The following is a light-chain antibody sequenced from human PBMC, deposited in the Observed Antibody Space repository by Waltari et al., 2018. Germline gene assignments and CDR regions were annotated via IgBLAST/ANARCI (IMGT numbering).Light chain of an antibody. CDR3: QSSDTNCTHV. CDR2: KDT. V-gene: IGLV3-25*03. CDR1: ALTNQY. J-gene: IGLJ1*01. Sequence: SYELTQPPSVSVSPGQTARITRSGDALTNQYVYWYQQKLGQAPVLMIYKDTERPSGIPERFSGSSSGTTVTLTISGVQAEDEADYYCQSSDTNCTHVFGIGTKVTVL.